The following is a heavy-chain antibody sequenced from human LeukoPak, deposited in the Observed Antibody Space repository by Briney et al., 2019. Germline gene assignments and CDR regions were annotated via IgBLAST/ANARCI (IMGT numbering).Heavy chain of an antibody. CDR2: MLLAGSVP. CDR1: ASTFCRFY. J-gene: IGHJ4*02. Sequence: GGSLRLSCAASASTFCRFYMGCVREAPGEGLEWVAFMLLAGSVPYYVESVKGRFTISSDNTQNLLYLHMNKLRGEDTAVYYCVIDRGARWGQGTLVTVSS. V-gene: IGHV3-7*01. CDR3: VIDRGAR.